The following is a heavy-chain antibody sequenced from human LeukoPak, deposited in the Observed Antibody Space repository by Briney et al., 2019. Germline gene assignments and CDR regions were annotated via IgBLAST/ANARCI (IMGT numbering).Heavy chain of an antibody. Sequence: PSETLSLTCTVSGVSISSSNSYWGWLRQPPGKGLEWIGSIYYSGNTYYNASLKSQVSISIDTSKNQFSLRLTSVTAADTAVYYCARDARYYYGSGSYSQVYYYYYMDVWGKGTTVTVSS. CDR2: IYYSGNT. D-gene: IGHD3-10*01. V-gene: IGHV4-39*02. J-gene: IGHJ6*03. CDR3: ARDARYYYGSGSYSQVYYYYYMDV. CDR1: GVSISSSNSY.